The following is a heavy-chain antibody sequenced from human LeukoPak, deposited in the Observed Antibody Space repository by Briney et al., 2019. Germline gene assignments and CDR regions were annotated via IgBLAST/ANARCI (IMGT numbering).Heavy chain of an antibody. V-gene: IGHV1-2*02. Sequence: ASVKVSCKASGHTFTGYYMHWVRQAPGQGLEWMGWINPNSGGTNYAQKFQGRVTMTRDTSISTAYMELSRLRSDDTAVYYCAREWIAVAGTVSPWGQGTLVTVSS. CDR2: INPNSGGT. J-gene: IGHJ5*02. D-gene: IGHD6-19*01. CDR3: AREWIAVAGTVSP. CDR1: GHTFTGYY.